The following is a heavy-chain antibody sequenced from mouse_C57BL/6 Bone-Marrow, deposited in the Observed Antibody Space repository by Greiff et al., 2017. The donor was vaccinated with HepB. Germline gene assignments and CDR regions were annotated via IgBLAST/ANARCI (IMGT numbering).Heavy chain of an antibody. Sequence: DVKLVESGGGLVKPGGSLKLSCAASGFTFSSYTMSWVRQTPEKRLEWVATISGGGGNTYYPDSVKGRFTISRDNAKNTLYLQMSSLRSEDTALYYCAKHTGTDYAMDYWGQGTSVTVSS. CDR1: GFTFSSYT. CDR3: AKHTGTDYAMDY. V-gene: IGHV5-9*01. D-gene: IGHD4-1*01. CDR2: ISGGGGNT. J-gene: IGHJ4*01.